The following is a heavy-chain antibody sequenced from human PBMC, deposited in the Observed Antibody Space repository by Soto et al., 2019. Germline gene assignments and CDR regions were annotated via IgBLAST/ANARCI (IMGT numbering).Heavy chain of an antibody. D-gene: IGHD3-16*01. CDR3: ARLSRASFALDV. CDR1: GYNFITDW. Sequence: GESLKISCKGSGYNFITDWISWVRQMPGKGLEWMGRIVPTDSYTKYSPSFEGHVTISADKSISTAYLQWSSLKASDSAVYYCARLSRASFALDVWGQGTTVTVSS. CDR2: IVPTDSYT. J-gene: IGHJ6*02. V-gene: IGHV5-10-1*01.